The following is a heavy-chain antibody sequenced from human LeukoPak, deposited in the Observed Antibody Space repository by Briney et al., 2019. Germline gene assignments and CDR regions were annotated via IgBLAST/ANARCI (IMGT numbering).Heavy chain of an antibody. V-gene: IGHV3-30*02. D-gene: IGHD2-15*01. Sequence: GGSLRLSCAASGFPFNSYGMSWVRQAPGKGLEWVAFIRYDGSNKYYADSVKGRFTISRDNSKNTLYLQMNSLRAEDTAVYYCAKDIFDAFDIWGQGTMVTVSS. J-gene: IGHJ3*02. CDR1: GFPFNSYG. CDR3: AKDIFDAFDI. CDR2: IRYDGSNK.